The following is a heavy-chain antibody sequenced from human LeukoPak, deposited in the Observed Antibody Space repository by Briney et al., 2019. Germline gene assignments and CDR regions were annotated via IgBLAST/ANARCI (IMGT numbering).Heavy chain of an antibody. J-gene: IGHJ4*02. Sequence: GGSLRLSCTGSGFTFGDYGMSWVRQAPGKGLEWVGFIRSKPYGGTTEYAASVKGRFTISRDDSESIAYLQMNSLKTEDTAVYYCTRGDYYDSGGYCFLFDYWGQGTLVAVSS. V-gene: IGHV3-49*04. CDR1: GFTFGDYG. CDR2: IRSKPYGGTT. D-gene: IGHD3-22*01. CDR3: TRGDYYDSGGYCFLFDY.